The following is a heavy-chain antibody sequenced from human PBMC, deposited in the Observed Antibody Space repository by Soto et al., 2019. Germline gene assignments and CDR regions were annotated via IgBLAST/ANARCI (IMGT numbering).Heavy chain of an antibody. D-gene: IGHD6-6*01. CDR3: ARQKFSSSSHYYYYYGMDV. V-gene: IGHV4-39*01. CDR2: IYYSGST. CDR1: GGSISSSSYY. Sequence: QLQLQESGPGLVKPSETLSLTCTVSGGSISSSSYYWGWIRQPPGKGLEWIGSIYYSGSTYYNPSRKIRVTISVDTSKNQFSLKLSSVTAADTAVYYCARQKFSSSSHYYYYYGMDVWGQGTTVTVSS. J-gene: IGHJ6*02.